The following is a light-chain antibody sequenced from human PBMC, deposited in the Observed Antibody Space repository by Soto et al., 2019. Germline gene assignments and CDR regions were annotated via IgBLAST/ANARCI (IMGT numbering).Light chain of an antibody. J-gene: IGKJ4*01. CDR3: QQYGSSPLT. CDR2: GAS. V-gene: IGKV3-20*01. Sequence: EIVLTPSPGTLSLSPGERATLSCRASQSVSSSYLAWYQQKPGQAPRLLTYGASSRANGIPDRFSGSGSGTDFTLTISRREPEDFAVYYCQQYGSSPLTFGGGTKVEIK. CDR1: QSVSSSY.